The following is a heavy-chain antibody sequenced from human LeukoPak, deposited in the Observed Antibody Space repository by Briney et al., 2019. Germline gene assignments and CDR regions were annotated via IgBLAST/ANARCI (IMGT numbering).Heavy chain of an antibody. D-gene: IGHD1-26*01. CDR3: ARDLGGWELQDY. Sequence: KTGGSLRLSCAASGFTFSSYSMNWVRQAPGKGLEWVSSISSSSSYVYYADSVKGRFTISRDNAKNSLYLQMNSLRAEDTAVYYCARDLGGWELQDYWGQGTLVTVSS. J-gene: IGHJ4*02. CDR1: GFTFSSYS. CDR2: ISSSSSYV. V-gene: IGHV3-21*01.